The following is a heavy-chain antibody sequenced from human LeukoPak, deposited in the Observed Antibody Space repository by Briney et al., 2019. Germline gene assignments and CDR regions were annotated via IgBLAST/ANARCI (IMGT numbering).Heavy chain of an antibody. CDR2: IAVYNGDT. V-gene: IGHV1-18*01. J-gene: IGHJ6*04. Sequence: ASVKVSCKASGYTFNTFGITWVRQAPGQGLEWLGWIAVYNGDTNYAQKFQGRVTLTTDTSTSTAYMEMSSLRSEDTAVYYCAMRGGGDARFVDVWGKGTTVTISS. CDR3: AMRGGGDARFVDV. D-gene: IGHD3-10*02. CDR1: GYTFNTFG.